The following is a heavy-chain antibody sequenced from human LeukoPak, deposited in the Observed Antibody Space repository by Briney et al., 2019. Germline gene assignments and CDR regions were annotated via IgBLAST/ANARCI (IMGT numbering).Heavy chain of an antibody. CDR2: VMAYNGNT. J-gene: IGHJ5*02. D-gene: IGHD6-13*01. CDR1: RYTPSRAI. CDR3: ARGTNPRGADRSSWTNWFDP. V-gene: IGHV1-18*01. Sequence: GSPKDSSEASRYTPSRAIICSGCHTPRQRGWRVGWVMAYNGNTNYAQKLQGRVTMTTDTSTSTAYMELRSLRSDDTAVYYCARGTNPRGADRSSWTNWFDPWGQGTLVTVSS.